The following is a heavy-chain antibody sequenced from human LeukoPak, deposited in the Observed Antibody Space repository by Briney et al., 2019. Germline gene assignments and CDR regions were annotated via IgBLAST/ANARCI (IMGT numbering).Heavy chain of an antibody. CDR2: IYHSGTT. V-gene: IGHV4-59*01. CDR1: GGSITSYF. J-gene: IGHJ1*01. D-gene: IGHD2-15*01. Sequence: SETLSLTCTVSGGSITSYFWTWVRQPPGKGLEWIGYIYHSGTTNCNPSLKSRVTISVDTSKSQFSLRLSSVTAADTAVYYCAQKAPYSPGYSQDWGQGTLVTVSS. CDR3: AQKAPYSPGYSQD.